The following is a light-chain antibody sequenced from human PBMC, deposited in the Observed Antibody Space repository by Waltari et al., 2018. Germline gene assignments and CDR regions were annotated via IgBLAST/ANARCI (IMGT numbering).Light chain of an antibody. CDR1: QSVGTS. J-gene: IGKJ2*01. Sequence: EIVMTQSPATLPVSPGERATLSCRASQSVGTSLAWYQQRPGQAPRFLIYGASTRGTGIPASFSGSGSATDFTLSISSLQSEDSAVYYCQQYNNWPYTFGQGTKLEIK. CDR3: QQYNNWPYT. V-gene: IGKV3-15*01. CDR2: GAS.